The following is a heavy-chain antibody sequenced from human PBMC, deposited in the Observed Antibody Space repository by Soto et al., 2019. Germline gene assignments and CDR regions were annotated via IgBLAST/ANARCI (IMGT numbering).Heavy chain of an antibody. CDR3: AKKRDHFDY. V-gene: IGHV3-23*01. CDR1: GFTFSTNA. J-gene: IGHJ4*02. Sequence: GGSLRLSCTASGFTFSTNAMSWVRQAPGKGLEWVSAILSGGTKYYADSVKGRFTISRDNSKNTLYLQMNSLRAEDTAVYYCAKKRDHFDYWGQGALVTVSS. CDR2: ILSGGTK.